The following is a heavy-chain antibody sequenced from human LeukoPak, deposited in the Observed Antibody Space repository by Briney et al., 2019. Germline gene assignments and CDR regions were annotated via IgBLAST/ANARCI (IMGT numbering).Heavy chain of an antibody. J-gene: IGHJ5*02. V-gene: IGHV4-31*03. CDR1: GGSISSGGYY. CDR3: ARDPRGWFDP. Sequence: SQTLSLTCIVSGGSISSGGYYWSWIRQHPGQGLEWIGYIYYSGSTYYNPSLKSRVTISLDTSKNQFSLKLSSVTAADTAVYYCARDPRGWFDPWGQGTLVTVSS. CDR2: IYYSGST.